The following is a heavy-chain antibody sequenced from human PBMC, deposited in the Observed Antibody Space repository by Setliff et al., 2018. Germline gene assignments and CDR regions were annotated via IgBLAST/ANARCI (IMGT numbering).Heavy chain of an antibody. CDR1: GYTFAGYY. V-gene: IGHV1-2*02. D-gene: IGHD4-4*01. CDR3: AITALQTYYYYYYGMDV. J-gene: IGHJ6*02. CDR2: INPNSGGA. Sequence: ASVKVSCKASGYTFAGYYMHWVRQAPGQGLEWMGWINPNSGGANYAQKFQGRVTMTRDTSISTGYMELSRLRSDDTAVYYCAITALQTYYYYYYGMDVWGQGTTVTVSS.